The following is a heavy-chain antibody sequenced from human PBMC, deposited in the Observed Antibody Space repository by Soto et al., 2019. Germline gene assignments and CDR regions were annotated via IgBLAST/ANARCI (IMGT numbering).Heavy chain of an antibody. CDR1: GYTFTSYG. Sequence: ASVKVSCKASGYTFTSYGISWVRQAPGQGREWMGWIIAYNGNTNYAQKLQGRVTITTDTSTSTAYMELRSLRSDDTAVYYCAREVFSPSGWNLDYWGQGTLVTVSS. J-gene: IGHJ4*02. CDR3: AREVFSPSGWNLDY. V-gene: IGHV1-18*01. CDR2: IIAYNGNT. D-gene: IGHD1-1*01.